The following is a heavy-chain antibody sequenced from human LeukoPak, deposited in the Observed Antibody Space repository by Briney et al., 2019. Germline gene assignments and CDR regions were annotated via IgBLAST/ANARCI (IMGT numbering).Heavy chain of an antibody. CDR1: GFTFSSYS. Sequence: SGGSLRLSCAASGFTFSSYSMNWVRQAPGKGLEWVSSISSSSSYIYHADSVKGRFTISRDNAKNSLYLQMNSLRAEDTAVYYCARCVQGGGYLDYGMDVWGQGTTVTVSS. J-gene: IGHJ6*02. V-gene: IGHV3-21*01. CDR3: ARCVQGGGYLDYGMDV. CDR2: ISSSSSYI. D-gene: IGHD3-22*01.